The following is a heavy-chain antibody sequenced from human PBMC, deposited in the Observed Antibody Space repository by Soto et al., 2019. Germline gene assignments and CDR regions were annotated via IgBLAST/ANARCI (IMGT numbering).Heavy chain of an antibody. CDR3: AKDSAYYNSRGFDY. Sequence: PGGSLRLSCAASGLTFNNYAMSWVRQAPGKGLDWVSAIIGSGGSTYYADSVKGRFTISRDNSKNTLYLQMDSLRAEDTAVYYCAKDSAYYNSRGFDYWVQGTLVTVSS. CDR2: IIGSGGST. J-gene: IGHJ4*02. V-gene: IGHV3-23*01. D-gene: IGHD3-22*01. CDR1: GLTFNNYA.